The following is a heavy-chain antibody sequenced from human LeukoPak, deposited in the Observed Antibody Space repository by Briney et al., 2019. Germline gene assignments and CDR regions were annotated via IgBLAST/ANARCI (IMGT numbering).Heavy chain of an antibody. J-gene: IGHJ6*02. CDR2: ISAYNGNT. Sequence: GASVKVSCKASGYTFTSYGISWVRQAPGQGLEWMGWISAYNGNTNYAQKLQGRVTMTTDTSTSTAYMELRSLRSEDTAVYYCARGGYSSSWYRGGYYYYGMDVWGQGTTVTVSS. D-gene: IGHD6-13*01. V-gene: IGHV1-18*01. CDR3: ARGGYSSSWYRGGYYYYGMDV. CDR1: GYTFTSYG.